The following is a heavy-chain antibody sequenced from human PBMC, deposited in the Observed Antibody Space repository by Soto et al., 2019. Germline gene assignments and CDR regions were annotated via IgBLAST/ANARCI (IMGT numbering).Heavy chain of an antibody. CDR1: GYTFTSYA. CDR3: ARRRPKDNYYYGMDV. V-gene: IGHV1-3*01. J-gene: IGHJ6*02. Sequence: ASVKVSCKASGYTFTSYAMHWVRQAPGQRLEWMGWINAGNGNTKYSQKFQGRVTITRDTSASTAYMELSSLRSEDTAVYYCARRRPKDNYYYGMDVWGQGTTVTVSS. CDR2: INAGNGNT.